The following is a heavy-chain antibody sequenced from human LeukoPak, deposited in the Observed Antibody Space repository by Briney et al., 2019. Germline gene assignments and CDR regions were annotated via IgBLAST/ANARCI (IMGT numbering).Heavy chain of an antibody. CDR3: ARDHCTSINCYEYKYYGMDV. V-gene: IGHV1-2*02. CDR1: GYTFTSYG. J-gene: IGHJ6*02. D-gene: IGHD2-2*01. Sequence: ASVKVSCKASGYTFTSYGISWVRQAPGQGLEWMGWINPDSGGTNSAQKFQGRVTMTRDTSISTAYMELSSLRSDDTAVYYCARDHCTSINCYEYKYYGMDVWGQGTTVTVSS. CDR2: INPDSGGT.